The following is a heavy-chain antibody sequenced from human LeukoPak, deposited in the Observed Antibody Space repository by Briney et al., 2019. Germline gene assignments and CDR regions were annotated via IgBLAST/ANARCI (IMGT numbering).Heavy chain of an antibody. CDR3: ARAPYSGSYAGNDY. J-gene: IGHJ4*02. D-gene: IGHD1-26*01. CDR1: GYTFTGYY. Sequence: EASVKVSCKASGYTFTGYYMHWVRQAPGQGLEWMGWINPNSGGTNYAQKFQGRVTMTRDTSISTAYMELSRLRSDDTAVYYCARAPYSGSYAGNDYWGQGTLVTVSS. CDR2: INPNSGGT. V-gene: IGHV1-2*02.